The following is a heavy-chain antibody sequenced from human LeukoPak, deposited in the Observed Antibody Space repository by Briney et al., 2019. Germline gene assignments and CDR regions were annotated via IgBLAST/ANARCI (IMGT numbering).Heavy chain of an antibody. CDR2: INPNSGGT. Sequence: ASVKVSCKASGYTFTGYYMYWVRQAPGQGLEWMGRINPNSGGTNYAQKFQGRVTMTRDTSISTAYMELSRLRSDYTAVYYCARERVKKYYYDSSGYYVLFYWGQGTLVTVSS. V-gene: IGHV1-2*06. D-gene: IGHD3-22*01. J-gene: IGHJ4*02. CDR3: ARERVKKYYYDSSGYYVLFY. CDR1: GYTFTGYY.